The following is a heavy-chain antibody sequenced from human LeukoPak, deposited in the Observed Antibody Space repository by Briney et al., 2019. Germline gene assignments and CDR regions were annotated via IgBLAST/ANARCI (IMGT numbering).Heavy chain of an antibody. V-gene: IGHV4-38-2*02. CDR1: GYSIGSGYY. J-gene: IGHJ6*03. CDR3: ARVYRYYYYYYYMDV. Sequence: SQTPSLACTVAGYSIGSGYYGGWSRQPPGKGLEGIGSIYHSRSTYHNPSLKSRVTIPVDTSKKQFSLKLSSVTAAETAVYYCARVYRYYYYYYYMDVWGKGTTVTVSS. D-gene: IGHD1-14*01. CDR2: IYHSRST.